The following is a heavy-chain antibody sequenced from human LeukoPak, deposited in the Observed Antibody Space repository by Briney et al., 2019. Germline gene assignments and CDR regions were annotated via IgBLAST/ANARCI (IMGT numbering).Heavy chain of an antibody. J-gene: IGHJ4*02. CDR3: ARARKATVLRVY. V-gene: IGHV1-18*01. CDR1: GYTFTIYG. CDR2: ISAYNGNT. Sequence: ASVKVSCTASGYTFTIYGISWVRQAPGQGLEWMGWISAYNGNTNYAQKLQGRVTMTTDTSTSTAYMELRSLRSDDPAVYYCARARKATVLRVYWGQGTLVTVSS. D-gene: IGHD4-11*01.